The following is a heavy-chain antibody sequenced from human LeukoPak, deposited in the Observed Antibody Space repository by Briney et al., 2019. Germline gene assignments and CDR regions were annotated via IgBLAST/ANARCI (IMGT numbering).Heavy chain of an antibody. CDR3: ARLSLRYDSSGYYYLNWFDP. CDR1: GGSFSGYY. CDR2: INHSGST. Sequence: PSETLSLTCAVYGGSFSGYYWSWIRQPPGKGLEWIGEINHSGSTNYNPSLKSRVTISVDTSKNQFSLKLSSVTAADTAVYYCARLSLRYDSSGYYYLNWFDPWGQGTLVTVSS. D-gene: IGHD3-22*01. J-gene: IGHJ5*02. V-gene: IGHV4-34*01.